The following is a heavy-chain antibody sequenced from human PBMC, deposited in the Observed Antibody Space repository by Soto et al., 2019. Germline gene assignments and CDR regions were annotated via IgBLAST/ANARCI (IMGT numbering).Heavy chain of an antibody. V-gene: IGHV4-31*03. CDR2: IYYSGST. D-gene: IGHD1-7*01. J-gene: IGHJ5*02. CDR3: ARDNWNYRMAEKYNWFDP. Sequence: QVQLQESGPGLVKPSQTLSITCTVSGGSISSGGYYWSWIRQHPGKGLEWIGYIYYSGSTYYNPSLKSRVTISVDTSKNQFSLKLSSVTAADTAVYYCARDNWNYRMAEKYNWFDPWGQGTLVTVSS. CDR1: GGSISSGGYY.